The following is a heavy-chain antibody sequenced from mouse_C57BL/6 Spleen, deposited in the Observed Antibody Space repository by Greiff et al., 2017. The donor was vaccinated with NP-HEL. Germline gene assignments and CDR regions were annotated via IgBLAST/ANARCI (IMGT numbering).Heavy chain of an antibody. J-gene: IGHJ2*01. CDR2: ILPGSGST. CDR1: GYTFTGYW. CDR3: VRGGITTVVATNFDY. D-gene: IGHD1-1*01. Sequence: VQLKESGAELMKPGASVKLSCKATGYTFTGYWIEWVKQRPGHGLEWIGEILPGSGSTNYNEKFKGKATFTADTSSNTAYMQLRSLTTEDSAIYYCVRGGITTVVATNFDYWGQGTTLTVSS. V-gene: IGHV1-9*01.